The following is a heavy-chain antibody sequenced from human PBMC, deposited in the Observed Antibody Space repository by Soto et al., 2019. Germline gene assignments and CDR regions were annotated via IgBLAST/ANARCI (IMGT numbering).Heavy chain of an antibody. CDR2: IQNDGSRT. CDR1: GFTFSYYW. J-gene: IGHJ3*01. D-gene: IGHD3-10*01. CDR3: PGGAPGAFEP. V-gene: IGHV3-74*01. Sequence: EVQVVESGGGLVQPGGSLRLSCAASGFTFSYYWMHWVRQAPGTGLVWVSHIQNDGSRTTYADSVKGRFTISRDNAKNKRYLQINSRRAEDTAVPSSPGGAPGAFEPWGKGTMVTVSS.